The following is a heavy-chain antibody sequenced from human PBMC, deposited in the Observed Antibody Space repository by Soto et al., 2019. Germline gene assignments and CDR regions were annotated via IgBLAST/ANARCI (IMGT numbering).Heavy chain of an antibody. V-gene: IGHV3-21*01. CDR1: GFTFSSYS. CDR2: ISSSSSYI. D-gene: IGHD4-17*01. CDR3: AMIPARTTVTPFDY. Sequence: PGGSLRLSCAASGFTFSSYSMNWVRQAPGKGLEWVSSISSSSSYIYYADSVKGRFTISRDNAKNSLYLQMNSLRAEDTAVYYCAMIPARTTVTPFDYWGQGTLVTVSS. J-gene: IGHJ4*02.